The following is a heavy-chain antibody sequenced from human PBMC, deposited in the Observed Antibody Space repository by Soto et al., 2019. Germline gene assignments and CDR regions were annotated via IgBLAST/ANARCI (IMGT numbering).Heavy chain of an antibody. D-gene: IGHD3-10*01. V-gene: IGHV4-39*01. CDR2: IYYSGST. J-gene: IGHJ6*02. Sequence: XETLSLTCTVSGCSISSSSYYWGWIRQPPGKGLEWIGCIYYSGSTYYNPSLKSRVTISVDTSKNQFSLKLSSVTAADTAVYYCARPISGNGMDVWGQGTTVTVSS. CDR1: GCSISSSSYY. CDR3: ARPISGNGMDV.